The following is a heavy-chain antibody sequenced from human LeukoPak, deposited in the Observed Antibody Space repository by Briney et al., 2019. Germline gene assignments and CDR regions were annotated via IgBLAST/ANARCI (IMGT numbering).Heavy chain of an antibody. CDR1: GFTFSSYS. J-gene: IGHJ4*02. CDR2: ISSGSGTI. D-gene: IGHD6-13*01. V-gene: IGHV3-48*02. CDR3: VGSSSIDY. Sequence: GGSLRLSCAASGFTFSSYSMNWVRQAPGKGLKWVSYISSGSGTIYYADSVKGRFTISRDNAKNSLYLQMNSLRDEDTAVYYCVGSSSIDYWGQGTLVTVSS.